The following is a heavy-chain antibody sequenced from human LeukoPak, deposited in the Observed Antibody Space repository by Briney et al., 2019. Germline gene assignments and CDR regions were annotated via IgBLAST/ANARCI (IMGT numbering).Heavy chain of an antibody. D-gene: IGHD1-1*01. Sequence: GGSLRLSCAASGFTFSGYTMNWVRQAPGKGLEWGSSISSSSYIYYADSVKGRFTISRDNAKNSLYLQMNSLRAEDTAVYYCARSGYNWNDVIFFDYWGQGTLVTVSS. J-gene: IGHJ4*02. CDR3: ARSGYNWNDVIFFDY. CDR2: ISSSSYI. V-gene: IGHV3-21*01. CDR1: GFTFSGYT.